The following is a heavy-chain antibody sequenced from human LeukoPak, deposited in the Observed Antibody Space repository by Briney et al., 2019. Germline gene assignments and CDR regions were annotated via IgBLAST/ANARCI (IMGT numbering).Heavy chain of an antibody. CDR2: IRGGGGGA. D-gene: IGHD5-24*01. J-gene: IGHJ4*02. V-gene: IGHV3-23*01. CDR3: AKKPATIKFPFDI. CDR1: GFTFSAYA. Sequence: GGSLRLSCTASGFTFSAYAMMWVRQAPGKGPEWSSAIRGGGGGAFYADSVKGRFTISRENSKYTLFLQMHSLRAEDTAVYYCAKKPATIKFPFDIWGQGTLVTVSP.